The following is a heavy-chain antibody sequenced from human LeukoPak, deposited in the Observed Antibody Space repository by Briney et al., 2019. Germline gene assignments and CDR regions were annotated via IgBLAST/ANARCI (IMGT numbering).Heavy chain of an antibody. D-gene: IGHD3-22*01. CDR3: ARDYYDSSGYYGY. V-gene: IGHV3-30*01. Sequence: DSVRGRFTISRDNSKNTLYLQMNSLRAEDTAVYYCARDYYDSSGYYGYWGQGTLVTVSS. J-gene: IGHJ4*02.